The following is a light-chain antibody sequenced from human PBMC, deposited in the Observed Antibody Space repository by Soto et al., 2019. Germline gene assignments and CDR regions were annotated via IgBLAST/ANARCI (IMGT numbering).Light chain of an antibody. CDR2: GAS. CDR3: QQYHIWPSWT. Sequence: EIVMTQSPATLCVSPGERATLSCRASQSVSSNLAWYQQKPGQAPRLLIYGASTRATGIPARFSGSGSGTEFTLTISSLQSEDFAVYFCQQYHIWPSWTFGQGTKVDNK. V-gene: IGKV3-15*01. J-gene: IGKJ1*01. CDR1: QSVSSN.